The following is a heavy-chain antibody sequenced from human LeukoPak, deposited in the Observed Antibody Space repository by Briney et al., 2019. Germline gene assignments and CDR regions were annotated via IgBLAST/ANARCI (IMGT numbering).Heavy chain of an antibody. Sequence: ASVKVSCKASGFTFTSYDINWVRQASGQGFEWMGWMNPNTGNTGYAQKFQGRVTMTRNTSISTAYMELSSLRSEDTAVYYCARARPRVLRFLEWSYYGMDVWGQGTTVTVSS. CDR2: MNPNTGNT. CDR1: GFTFTSYD. J-gene: IGHJ6*02. CDR3: ARARPRVLRFLEWSYYGMDV. V-gene: IGHV1-8*01. D-gene: IGHD3-3*01.